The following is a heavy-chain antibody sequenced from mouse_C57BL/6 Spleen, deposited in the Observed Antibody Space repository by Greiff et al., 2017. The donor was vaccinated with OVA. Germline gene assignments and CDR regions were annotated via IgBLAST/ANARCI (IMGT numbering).Heavy chain of an antibody. J-gene: IGHJ4*01. V-gene: IGHV1-22*01. CDR1: GYTFTDYN. D-gene: IGHD1-1*01. CDR2: INPNNGGT. Sequence: VQLQQSGPELVKPGASVKMSCKASGYTFTDYNMHWVKQSHGKSLEWIGYINPNNGGTSYNQKFKGKATLTVNKSSSTAYMELRSLTSEDSAVYYCARYTTVVARGYAMDYWGQGTSVTVSS. CDR3: ARYTTVVARGYAMDY.